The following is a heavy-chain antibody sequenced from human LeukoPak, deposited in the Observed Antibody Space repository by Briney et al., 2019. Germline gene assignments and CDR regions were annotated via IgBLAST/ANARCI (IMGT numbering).Heavy chain of an antibody. CDR2: IYYSGST. CDR1: GGSISSYY. Sequence: SETLSLTCTVSGGSISSYYWSWIRQPPGKGLKWIGYIYYSGSTSYSPSLRSRVTISVDTSKNHFSLKLSSVTAADTAVYYCASSGWYEGGVYWGQGTLVTVSS. CDR3: ASSGWYEGGVY. V-gene: IGHV4-59*08. D-gene: IGHD6-19*01. J-gene: IGHJ4*02.